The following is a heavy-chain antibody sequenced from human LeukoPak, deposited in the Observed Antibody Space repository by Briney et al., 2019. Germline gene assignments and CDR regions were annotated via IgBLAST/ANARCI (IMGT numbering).Heavy chain of an antibody. CDR1: RFTFSRYA. V-gene: IGHV3-23*01. Sequence: GGSLRLSCAPSRFTFSRYAMSWVRQAPGKGVECVSAISGSGGSTYYADSVKGRFTISRDNPKNTLYLQMNSLTAEDTAVYYCAAHSRAYFQHWGQGTLVTVSS. CDR3: AAHSRAYFQH. J-gene: IGHJ1*01. CDR2: ISGSGGST.